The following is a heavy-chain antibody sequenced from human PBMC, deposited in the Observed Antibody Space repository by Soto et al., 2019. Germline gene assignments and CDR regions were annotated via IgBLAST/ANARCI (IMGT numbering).Heavy chain of an antibody. J-gene: IGHJ4*02. V-gene: IGHV3-30*03. CDR3: TGEVASGY. Sequence: QVQLVESGGGVVQPGRSLRLSCAVSGFTVSTYGMHLVRQAPGKGLEWVAVISRDGGTKYYADSVNGRFTISRDNSRNTLFLEMNSLRGADMAVYYCTGEVASGYWGQGNLVNVAS. CDR1: GFTVSTYG. CDR2: ISRDGGTK. D-gene: IGHD2-8*02.